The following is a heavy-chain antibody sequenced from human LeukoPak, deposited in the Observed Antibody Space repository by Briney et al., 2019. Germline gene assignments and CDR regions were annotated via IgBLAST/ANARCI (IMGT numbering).Heavy chain of an antibody. CDR3: AREDLGPNYDYVWGSYRHNWFDP. CDR1: GDSVSSNSAA. J-gene: IGHJ5*02. Sequence: PSQTLSLTCAISGDSVSSNSAAWNWIRQSPSRGLEWLGRTYYRSKWYNDYAVSVKSRITINPDTSKNQFSLQLNSVTPEDTAVYYCAREDLGPNYDYVWGSYRHNWFDPWGQGTLVTVSS. D-gene: IGHD3-16*02. V-gene: IGHV6-1*01. CDR2: TYYRSKWYN.